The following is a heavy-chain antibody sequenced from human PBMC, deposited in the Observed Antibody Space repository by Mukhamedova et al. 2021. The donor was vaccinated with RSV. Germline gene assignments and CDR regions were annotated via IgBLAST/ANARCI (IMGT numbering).Heavy chain of an antibody. D-gene: IGHD3-9*01. V-gene: IGHV1-69*01. J-gene: IGHJ2*01. CDR2: IIPIFGTA. CDR3: ARGPYDILTGYYSYWYFDL. Sequence: GRQAPGQGLEWMGGIIPIFGTANYAQKFQGRVTITADESTSTAYMELSSLRSEDTAVYYCARGPYDILTGYYSYWYFDLLGRGTLV.